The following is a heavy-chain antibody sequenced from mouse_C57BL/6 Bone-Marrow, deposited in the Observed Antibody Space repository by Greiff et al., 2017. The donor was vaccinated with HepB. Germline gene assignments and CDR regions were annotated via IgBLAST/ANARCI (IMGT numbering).Heavy chain of an antibody. CDR1: GYTFTSYT. J-gene: IGHJ1*03. CDR2: INPSSGYT. V-gene: IGHV1-4*01. CDR3: ARSMGGITTVVRYFDV. Sequence: VQLQQSGAELARPGASVKMSCKASGYTFTSYTMHWVKQRHGKGLEWIGYINPSSGYTKYNQKFKDKATLTADKSSSTAYMQLSSLTSEDSAVYYCARSMGGITTVVRYFDVWGTLTTFTVSS. D-gene: IGHD1-1*01.